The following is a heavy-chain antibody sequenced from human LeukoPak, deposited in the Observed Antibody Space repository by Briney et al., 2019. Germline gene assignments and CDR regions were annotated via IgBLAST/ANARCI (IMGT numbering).Heavy chain of an antibody. CDR3: ARYQSLEMATGGRYFDY. V-gene: IGHV1-46*01. Sequence: ASVKVSCKAPGHTFTSYYMHWVRQAPGQGLEWMGIINPSGGSTNYAQKFQGRVTMTRDTSTSTVYMELSSLRSEDTAVYYCARYQSLEMATGGRYFDYWGQGTLVTVSS. D-gene: IGHD5-24*01. CDR1: GHTFTSYY. CDR2: INPSGGST. J-gene: IGHJ4*02.